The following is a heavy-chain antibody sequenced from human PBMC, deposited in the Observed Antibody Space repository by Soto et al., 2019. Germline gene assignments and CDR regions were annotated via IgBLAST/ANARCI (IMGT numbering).Heavy chain of an antibody. D-gene: IGHD2-15*01. J-gene: IGHJ5*02. CDR3: ARGGDLYCSGGSCYSWFDP. CDR1: GYTFTGYY. CDR2: INPNSGGT. Sequence: QVQLVQSGAEVKKPGASVKVSCKASGYTFTGYYMHWVRQAPGQGLEWMGWINPNSGGTNYAQKFQGWVTMTRDTSISTAYMELSRLRSDDTAVYSGARGGDLYCSGGSCYSWFDPWGQGTLVTVSS. V-gene: IGHV1-2*04.